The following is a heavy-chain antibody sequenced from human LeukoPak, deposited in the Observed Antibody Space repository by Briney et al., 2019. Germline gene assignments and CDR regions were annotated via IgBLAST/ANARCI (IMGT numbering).Heavy chain of an antibody. CDR3: ARQVGGYYYYGMDV. V-gene: IGHV1-8*01. D-gene: IGHD2-15*01. CDR2: MNPNSGNT. J-gene: IGHJ6*02. Sequence: ASVKVSCKASGYTFTSYDINWVRQATGQGLEWMGWMNPNSGNTGYAQKFQGRVTTTRNTSISTAYMELSSLRSEDTAVYYCARQVGGYYYYGMDVWGQGTTVTVSS. CDR1: GYTFTSYD.